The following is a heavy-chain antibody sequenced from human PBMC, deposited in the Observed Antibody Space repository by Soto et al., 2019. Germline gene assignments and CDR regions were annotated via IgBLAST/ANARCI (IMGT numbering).Heavy chain of an antibody. CDR3: ARGTWELKYYYYYGMDV. D-gene: IGHD1-26*01. Sequence: EVQLVESGGGLVQPGGSLRLSCAASGFTFSSYSMNWVRQAPGKGLEWVSYISSSSSTIYYADSVKGRFTISRDNAKNSLYLQMNSLRAEDTAVYYCARGTWELKYYYYYGMDVWGQGTTVTVSS. CDR2: ISSSSSTI. J-gene: IGHJ6*02. CDR1: GFTFSSYS. V-gene: IGHV3-48*01.